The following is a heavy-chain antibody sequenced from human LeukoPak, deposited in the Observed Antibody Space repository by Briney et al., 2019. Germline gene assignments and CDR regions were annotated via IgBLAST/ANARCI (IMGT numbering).Heavy chain of an antibody. CDR2: IWNDGSKK. CDR1: TFTFSSYG. CDR3: ARDGSGSYYPDY. J-gene: IGHJ4*02. V-gene: IGHV3-33*01. D-gene: IGHD3-10*01. Sequence: GGSLRLSCAASTFTFSSYGLQWVRQPPGKGLEGVAVIWNDGSKKYYADSVKGRFTISRDNAKNTLYLQMNSLRAEDTAVYYCARDGSGSYYPDYWGQGTLVTVSS.